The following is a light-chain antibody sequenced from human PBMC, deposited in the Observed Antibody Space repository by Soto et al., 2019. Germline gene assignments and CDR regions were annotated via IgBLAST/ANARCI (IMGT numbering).Light chain of an antibody. J-gene: IGLJ3*02. V-gene: IGLV1-40*01. CDR3: QSYDSSLSGSKV. CDR2: GNS. CDR1: SSNIGAGYD. Sequence: QSVLTQPPSVSGAPGQRVTISCTGSSSNIGAGYDVHWYQQLPGTAPKLLIYGNSKRPSGVPDRFSGSKSGTSASLAITGLQAEYEGDYYCQSYDSSLSGSKVFGGGTKLTVL.